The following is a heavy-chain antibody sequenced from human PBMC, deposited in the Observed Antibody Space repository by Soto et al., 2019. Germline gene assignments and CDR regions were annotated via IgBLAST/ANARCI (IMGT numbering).Heavy chain of an antibody. J-gene: IGHJ6*03. CDR3: ARAPAAMAYYYYYMDV. CDR1: GFTFTSSA. Sequence: SVKVSCKASGFTFTSSAVQWVRQARGQRLEWIGWIVVGSGDTNYAQKFQERVTITRDMSTSTAYMELSSLRSEDTAVYYCARAPAAMAYYYYYMDVWGKGTTVTVSS. CDR2: IVVGSGDT. V-gene: IGHV1-58*01. D-gene: IGHD2-2*01.